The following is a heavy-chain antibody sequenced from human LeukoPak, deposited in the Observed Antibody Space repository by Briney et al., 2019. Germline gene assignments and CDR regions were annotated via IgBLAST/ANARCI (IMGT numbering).Heavy chain of an antibody. D-gene: IGHD6-13*01. Sequence: PSETLSLTCTVSGGSISSSSYYWGWIRQPPGKGLEWIGSIYYSGSTYYNPSLKSRVTISVDTSKNQFSLKLSSVTAADTAVYYCARDRTPLYSSSWYRASEGTNWFDPWGQGTLVTVSS. CDR3: ARDRTPLYSSSWYRASEGTNWFDP. CDR1: GGSISSSSYY. V-gene: IGHV4-39*07. J-gene: IGHJ5*02. CDR2: IYYSGST.